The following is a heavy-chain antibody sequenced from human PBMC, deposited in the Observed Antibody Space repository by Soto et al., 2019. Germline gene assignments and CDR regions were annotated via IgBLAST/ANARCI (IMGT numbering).Heavy chain of an antibody. CDR1: GYSFTSYW. D-gene: IGHD3-22*01. CDR3: ARLGYYYDPNPFYYYGMDV. J-gene: IGHJ6*02. Sequence: PGESLKISCKGSGYSFTSYWIGWVRQMPGKGLEWMGIIYPGDSDTRYSPSFQGQVTISADKSISTAYLQWSSLRASDTAMYYCARLGYYYDPNPFYYYGMDVWGQGTTVTVYS. CDR2: IYPGDSDT. V-gene: IGHV5-51*01.